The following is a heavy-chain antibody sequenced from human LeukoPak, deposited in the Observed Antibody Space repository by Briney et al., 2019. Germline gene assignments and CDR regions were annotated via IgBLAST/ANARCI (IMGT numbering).Heavy chain of an antibody. CDR3: DRGPNYSGSYLYYFDS. D-gene: IGHD1-26*01. Sequence: SETLSLTCTVSGGSISSSSYYWGWIRQPPGKGLEWIGSIYYSGSTYYNPSLKSRVTISVDTSKNQFSLKLSSVTAADTAVYYCDRGPNYSGSYLYYFDSWGQGTLVTVSS. J-gene: IGHJ4*02. CDR1: GGSISSSSYY. V-gene: IGHV4-39*07. CDR2: IYYSGST.